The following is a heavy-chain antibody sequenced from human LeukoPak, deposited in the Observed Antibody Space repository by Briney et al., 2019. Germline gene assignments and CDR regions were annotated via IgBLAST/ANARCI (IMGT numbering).Heavy chain of an antibody. Sequence: SETLSLTCAVSGGSISNSDWWWWVRQPPGKGLEWIGEIYHTGSTNYNPSLKSRVTISIDKSKNQFSLNLSSVTAADTAVYYCARRIQLWPYYFDYWGQGTLVTVPS. D-gene: IGHD5-18*01. CDR3: ARRIQLWPYYFDY. CDR2: IYHTGST. J-gene: IGHJ4*02. V-gene: IGHV4-4*02. CDR1: GGSISNSDW.